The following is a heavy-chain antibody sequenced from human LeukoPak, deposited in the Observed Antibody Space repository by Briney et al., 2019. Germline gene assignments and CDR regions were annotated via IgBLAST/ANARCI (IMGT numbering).Heavy chain of an antibody. Sequence: GGSLRLSCAASGFTFSDYYMSWIRQAPGKGLEWVSYISSSGSTIYYADSVKGRFTISRDNAKNSLYLQMNSLRAEDTAVYYCAKDVGKWESLHFFDYWGQGTLVTVSS. J-gene: IGHJ4*02. CDR3: AKDVGKWESLHFFDY. V-gene: IGHV3-11*01. CDR2: ISSSGSTI. D-gene: IGHD1-26*01. CDR1: GFTFSDYY.